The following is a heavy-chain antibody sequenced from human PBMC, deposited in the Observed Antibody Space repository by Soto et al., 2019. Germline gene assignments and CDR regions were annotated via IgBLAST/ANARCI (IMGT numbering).Heavy chain of an antibody. V-gene: IGHV3-23*01. CDR1: GFTFSSYA. J-gene: IGHJ4*02. D-gene: IGHD6-13*01. CDR2: ISGSGGST. Sequence: GGSLRLSCASSGFTFSSYAMSLVRQAPGKGLEWVSAISGSGGSTYYADSVKGRFTISRDNSKNTLYLQMNSLRAEDTAVYYCAKDPRIIAAAGTCYFDYWGQGTLVTVSS. CDR3: AKDPRIIAAAGTCYFDY.